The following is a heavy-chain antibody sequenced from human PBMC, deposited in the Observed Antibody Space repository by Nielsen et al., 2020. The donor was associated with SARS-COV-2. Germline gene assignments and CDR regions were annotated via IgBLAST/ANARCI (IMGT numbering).Heavy chain of an antibody. V-gene: IGHV4-34*01. Sequence: RQAPGKGLEWIGEINHSGSTNYNPSLKSRVTISVDTSKNQFSLKLSSVTAADTAVYYCEREAVPYYDFWSGYSRYWYFDLWGRGTLVTVSS. CDR3: EREAVPYYDFWSGYSRYWYFDL. J-gene: IGHJ2*01. D-gene: IGHD3-3*01. CDR2: INHSGST.